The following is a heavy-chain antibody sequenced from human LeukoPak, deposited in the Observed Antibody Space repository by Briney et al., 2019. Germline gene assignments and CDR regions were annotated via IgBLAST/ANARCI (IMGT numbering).Heavy chain of an antibody. CDR1: GGSISSSY. D-gene: IGHD3-10*01. V-gene: IGHV4-59*08. J-gene: IGHJ4*02. CDR2: IYYSGST. Sequence: NPSETLSLTCTVSGGSISSSYWSWIRQPPGKGLEWIGYIYYSGSTNYNPSLKSRVTISVDTPKNQFSLKLNSVTAADTAVYYCARRANNYGSGYFDYWGQGTLVTVSS. CDR3: ARRANNYGSGYFDY.